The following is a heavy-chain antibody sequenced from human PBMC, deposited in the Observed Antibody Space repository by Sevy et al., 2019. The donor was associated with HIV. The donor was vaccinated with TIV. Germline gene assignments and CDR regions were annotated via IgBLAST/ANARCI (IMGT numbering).Heavy chain of an antibody. Sequence: SETLSLTCTVSGGSITSLYWNWIRQPPGKGLEWIANIDYNGHINYNPSLKSRVTLSLDTSKNQFSLRLSSVTAADTAMYYCAGENAWGRGYSWGQGTLVTGSS. D-gene: IGHD1-26*01. CDR1: GGSITSLY. CDR3: AGENAWGRGYS. J-gene: IGHJ4*02. CDR2: IDYNGHI. V-gene: IGHV4-59*08.